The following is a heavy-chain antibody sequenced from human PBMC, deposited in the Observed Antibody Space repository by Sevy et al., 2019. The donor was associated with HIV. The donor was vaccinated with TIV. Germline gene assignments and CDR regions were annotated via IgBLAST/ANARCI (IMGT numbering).Heavy chain of an antibody. CDR2: ISGSGGST. J-gene: IGHJ4*02. V-gene: IGHV3-23*01. CDR1: GFNFSSYA. CDR3: ARSNYYDSSGYKYYFDY. D-gene: IGHD3-22*01. Sequence: GGSLRLSCAASGFNFSSYAMSWVRQAPGKGLEWVSAISGSGGSTYYADSVKGRFTISRDNSKNTLYLQMNSLRAEDTAVYYCARSNYYDSSGYKYYFDYWGQGALVTASS.